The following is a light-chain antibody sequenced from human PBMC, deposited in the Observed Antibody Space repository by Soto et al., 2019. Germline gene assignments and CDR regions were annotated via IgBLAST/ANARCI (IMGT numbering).Light chain of an antibody. J-gene: IGKJ1*01. V-gene: IGKV1-5*01. CDR2: DVS. Sequence: DSQLTQYPSTLSASVGERVTITCRASQSPNSWMAWYQQKSGKAPKLLIYDVSTLASGVPSRFSGSVSGTECALTISSLQPDDSATYYCQQYNSYSFGQGTKVEIK. CDR3: QQYNSYS. CDR1: QSPNSW.